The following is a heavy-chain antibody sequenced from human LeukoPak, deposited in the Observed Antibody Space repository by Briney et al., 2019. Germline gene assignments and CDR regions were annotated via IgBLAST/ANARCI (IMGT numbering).Heavy chain of an antibody. Sequence: GGSLRLSCAASGFSVSNNYMSWVRQAPGKGLEWVSVIYSGGSTYYADSVKGRFTISRDNSKNTLYLQMNSLRAEDTAVYYCARGPQVGTAMVDAFDIWGQGTMVTVSS. V-gene: IGHV3-66*01. CDR1: GFSVSNNY. CDR3: ARGPQVGTAMVDAFDI. J-gene: IGHJ3*02. CDR2: IYSGGST. D-gene: IGHD5-18*01.